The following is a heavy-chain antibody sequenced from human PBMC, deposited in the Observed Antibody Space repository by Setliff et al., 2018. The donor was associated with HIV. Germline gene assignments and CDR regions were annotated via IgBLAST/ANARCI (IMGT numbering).Heavy chain of an antibody. V-gene: IGHV4-34*01. CDR3: AKFGPNCRSITCDEGYYFDS. J-gene: IGHJ4*02. D-gene: IGHD2-2*01. CDR1: GGSFSGYS. CDR2: MDNSRST. Sequence: PSETLSLTCAVYGGSFSGYSWSWIRQAPGKGLEWIGEMDNSRSTNYTPSLKSRVTISVDTSKNHISLRLTSVTAAEPALYYCAKFGPNCRSITCDEGYYFDSWGQGALVTVS.